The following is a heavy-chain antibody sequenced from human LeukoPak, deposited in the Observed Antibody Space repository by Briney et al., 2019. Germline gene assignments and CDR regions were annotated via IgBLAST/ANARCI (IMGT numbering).Heavy chain of an antibody. D-gene: IGHD6-13*01. CDR2: INAGNGNT. Sequence: ASVKVSCKASGYTFTSYAMHWVRQAPGQRLEWMGWINAGNGNTKYSQKFQGRVTITRDTSASTAYMELSSLRSEDTAVYYCGRDDSSSWYDLFDYWGQGTLVTVSS. CDR1: GYTFTSYA. V-gene: IGHV1-3*01. J-gene: IGHJ4*02. CDR3: GRDDSSSWYDLFDY.